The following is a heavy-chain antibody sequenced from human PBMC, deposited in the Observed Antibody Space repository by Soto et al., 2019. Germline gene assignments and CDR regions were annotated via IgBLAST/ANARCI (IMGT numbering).Heavy chain of an antibody. J-gene: IGHJ4*02. CDR2: IYWDDDK. Sequence: QITLKESGPALVKPTQTLTLTCTFSGFSLSTSGVGVGWIRQPPGKALEWLALIYWDDDKRYSPSLKSRLTXXXXXXXXXXXXXXXXXXXXXXATXXXXXXPXTVYYFDYWGQGALVTVSS. CDR3: XXXPXTVYYFDY. D-gene: IGHD1-20*01. CDR1: GFSLSTSGVG. V-gene: IGHV2-5*02.